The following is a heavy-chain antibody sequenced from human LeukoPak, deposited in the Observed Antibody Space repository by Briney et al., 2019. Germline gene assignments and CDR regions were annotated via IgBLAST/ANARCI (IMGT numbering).Heavy chain of an antibody. CDR2: MNPNSGNT. CDR1: GYTFTSYD. Sequence: GASVKVSCKASGYTFTSYDINWVRQATGQGLEWMGWMNPNSGNTGYAQKFQGRVTITRNTSISTAYMELSSLRSEDTAVYYCARGAPTVVTGSNWFDPWGQGTLVTVSS. J-gene: IGHJ5*02. CDR3: ARGAPTVVTGSNWFDP. D-gene: IGHD4-23*01. V-gene: IGHV1-8*03.